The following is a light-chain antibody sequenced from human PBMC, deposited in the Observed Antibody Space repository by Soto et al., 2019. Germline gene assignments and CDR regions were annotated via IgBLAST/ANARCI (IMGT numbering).Light chain of an antibody. Sequence: DIQMTQSPSSLSASVGDRVTITCMASQSISSYLNWYQQKPGKAHKLLIYAASSLQSGVTSRFSGSGSGTDFTLTISSLQPEDFATYYCQQSYSTPRTVGPGTRLEIK. CDR3: QQSYSTPRT. J-gene: IGKJ5*01. CDR1: QSISSY. CDR2: AAS. V-gene: IGKV1-39*01.